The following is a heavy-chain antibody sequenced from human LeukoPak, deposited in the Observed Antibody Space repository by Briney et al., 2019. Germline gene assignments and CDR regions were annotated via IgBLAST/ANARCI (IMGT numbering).Heavy chain of an antibody. J-gene: IGHJ4*02. CDR2: IYYSGTA. CDR3: ARVDYSSGWGRVDY. CDR1: GGSISSYY. Sequence: TSETLSLTCTVSGGSISSYYWTWIRQPPGKGLEWIGYIYYSGTAHYNPSLKSRLTISVDTSKNQFSLKLSSVTAADTAVYYCARVDYSSGWGRVDYWGQGTLVTVSS. V-gene: IGHV4-59*08. D-gene: IGHD6-19*01.